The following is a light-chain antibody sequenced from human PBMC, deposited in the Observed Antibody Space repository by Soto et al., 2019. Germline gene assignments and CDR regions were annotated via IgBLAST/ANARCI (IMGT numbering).Light chain of an antibody. CDR1: QSLLHITGETF. CDR2: EVS. V-gene: IGKV2D-29*02. Sequence: DVVMTQTPLSLSVAPGQPASISCKSSQSLLHITGETFLFWYLQKPGQSPQLLIYEVSTRVSGVPDRFSGSRSGTDFTREISRVETDDVGTYYCMQSTQLPPTFGQGTRLGIE. J-gene: IGKJ5*01. CDR3: MQSTQLPPT.